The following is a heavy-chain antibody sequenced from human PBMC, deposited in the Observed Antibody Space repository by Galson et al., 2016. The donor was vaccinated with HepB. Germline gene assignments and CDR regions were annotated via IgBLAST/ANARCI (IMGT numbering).Heavy chain of an antibody. CDR1: GFSFSTYG. Sequence: SLRLSCAASGFSFSTYGMNWARQAPGKGLEWVSFISGSGNTIHYADSVKGRFTISRDNAKKSLYLQMNSLRAEDTAVYYCARAPIVVVTAGIDFWGQGTLVIVSS. CDR3: ARAPIVVVTAGIDF. D-gene: IGHD2-21*02. J-gene: IGHJ4*02. V-gene: IGHV3-48*04. CDR2: ISGSGNTI.